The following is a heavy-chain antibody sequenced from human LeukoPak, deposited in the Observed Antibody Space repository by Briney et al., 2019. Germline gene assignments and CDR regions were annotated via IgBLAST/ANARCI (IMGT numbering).Heavy chain of an antibody. CDR3: ARREDGFDY. Sequence: ASVKVSCKASGGTFSSYAISWVRQAPGQGLEWMGRIIPIFGIANYAQKFQGRVTITADKSTSTAYMELSSLRSEDTAVYYCARREDGFDYWGQGALVTVSS. V-gene: IGHV1-69*04. CDR2: IIPIFGIA. J-gene: IGHJ4*02. CDR1: GGTFSSYA.